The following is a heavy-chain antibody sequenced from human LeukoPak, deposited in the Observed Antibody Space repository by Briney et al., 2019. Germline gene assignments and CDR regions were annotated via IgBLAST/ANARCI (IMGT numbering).Heavy chain of an antibody. D-gene: IGHD3-22*01. CDR1: GYSISSGYY. Sequence: SETLSLTCTVSGYSISSGYYWGWIRQPPGKGLEWIGSIYHSGSTYYNPSLKSRVTISVDTSKNQFSLKLSSVTAADTAVYYCARASYSYDINGWVPFDYWGQGTLVTVSS. CDR3: ARASYSYDINGWVPFDY. J-gene: IGHJ4*02. V-gene: IGHV4-38-2*02. CDR2: IYHSGST.